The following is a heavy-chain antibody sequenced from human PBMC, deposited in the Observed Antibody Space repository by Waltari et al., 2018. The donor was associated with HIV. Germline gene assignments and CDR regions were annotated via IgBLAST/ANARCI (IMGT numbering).Heavy chain of an antibody. CDR2: SYYRGRT. Sequence: QVQLQESGPGLVKPSETLSLTCTVSGGSISSYYWRWIRQPPGKGLEWFGYSYYRGRTNDHPSLKDRVTISVDTSKNQFSLKLSSVTAADTAVYYCARSGSYRGYFDYWGQGTLVTVSS. CDR1: GGSISSYY. V-gene: IGHV4-59*01. CDR3: ARSGSYRGYFDY. D-gene: IGHD1-26*01. J-gene: IGHJ4*02.